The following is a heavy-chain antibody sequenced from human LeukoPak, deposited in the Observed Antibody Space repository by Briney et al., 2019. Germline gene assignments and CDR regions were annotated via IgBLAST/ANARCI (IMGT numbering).Heavy chain of an antibody. Sequence: GGSLRLSCAASGFTVSSNYMSWVRQAPGKGLEWVSAISGSGGSTYYADSVKGWFTISRDNSKNTLYLQMNSLRAEDTAVYYCAKPPGSSWYRPFDYWGQGTLVTVSS. V-gene: IGHV3-23*01. CDR2: ISGSGGST. J-gene: IGHJ4*02. CDR3: AKPPGSSWYRPFDY. D-gene: IGHD6-13*01. CDR1: GFTVSSNY.